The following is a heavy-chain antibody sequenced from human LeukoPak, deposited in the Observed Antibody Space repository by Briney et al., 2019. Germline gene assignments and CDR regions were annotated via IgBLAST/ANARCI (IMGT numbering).Heavy chain of an antibody. J-gene: IGHJ4*02. Sequence: GGSLRLSCAASGFTFSDYYMSWIRQAPGKGLEWVSYISSSGSTIYYADSVKGRFTISRDNAKNSLYLQMNSLRAEDTAVYYCTISSIAARVSDYWGQGTLVTVSS. CDR1: GFTFSDYY. V-gene: IGHV3-11*01. CDR2: ISSSGSTI. D-gene: IGHD6-6*01. CDR3: TISSIAARVSDY.